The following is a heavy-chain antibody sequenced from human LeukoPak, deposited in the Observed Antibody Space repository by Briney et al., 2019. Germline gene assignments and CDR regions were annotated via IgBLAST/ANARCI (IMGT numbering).Heavy chain of an antibody. CDR2: FISTGGST. CDR3: AKGYSSGWRTYFDY. D-gene: IGHD6-19*01. CDR1: GFTFSSCA. Sequence: QPGGALKLPCAGSGFTFSSCAMSWVRPAPGKGLEWVSGFISTGGSTYYADSVKGRFTISRDNSKSTLSLQMDSLRAEDTAVYYCAKGYSSGWRTYFDYWGQGTLVTVSS. J-gene: IGHJ4*02. V-gene: IGHV3-23*01.